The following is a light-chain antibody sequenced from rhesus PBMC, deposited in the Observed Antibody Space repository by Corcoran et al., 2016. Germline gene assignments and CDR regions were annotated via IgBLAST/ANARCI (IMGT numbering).Light chain of an antibody. CDR1: QSVSSN. CDR2: DAS. Sequence: EIVMTQSPATLSLSPGERATLSCRASQSVSSNLAWYQQKPGLAPRLLIYDASKRATGIPDRFSGHGSGKDFTLTISSLGPEDVGVYYCQQENNWPLAFGEGTKVDIK. J-gene: IGKJ4*01. CDR3: QQENNWPLA. V-gene: IGKV3-35*01.